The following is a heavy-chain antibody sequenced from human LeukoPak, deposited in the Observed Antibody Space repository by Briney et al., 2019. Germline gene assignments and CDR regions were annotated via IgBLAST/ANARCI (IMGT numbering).Heavy chain of an antibody. CDR1: GGSISSNSYY. J-gene: IGHJ4*02. V-gene: IGHV4-39*01. CDR2: IHYSGSN. CDR3: ARHSYGSGSFYNLDY. Sequence: KTSETLSLTCTVSGGSISSNSYYWGWIRQPPGKGLEWIGSIHYSGSNNYNPSLKSRVAMSVDTSKNQFSLKLSSVTAADTAVYYCARHSYGSGSFYNLDYWGQGTLVTVSS. D-gene: IGHD3-10*01.